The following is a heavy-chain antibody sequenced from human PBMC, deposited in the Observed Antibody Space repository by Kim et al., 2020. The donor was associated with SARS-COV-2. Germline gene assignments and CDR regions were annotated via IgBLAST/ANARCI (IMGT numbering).Heavy chain of an antibody. CDR3: AAVRGRVDI. Sequence: GGSLRLSCAASGFILSDYQMDWVRQAPGKGLEWVARIRDKANSYTNEYASSVKGRFTISRADSTKSLYLQLISLKTEDTAVYYCAAVRGRVDIWGQGTL. D-gene: IGHD3-9*01. CDR2: IRDKANSYTN. CDR1: GFILSDYQ. V-gene: IGHV3-72*01. J-gene: IGHJ4*02.